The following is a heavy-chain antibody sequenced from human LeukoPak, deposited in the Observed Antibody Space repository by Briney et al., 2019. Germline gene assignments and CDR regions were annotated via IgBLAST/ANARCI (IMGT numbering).Heavy chain of an antibody. J-gene: IGHJ4*02. Sequence: SETLSLTCTVSGGSISSGGYYWSWIRQLPGKGLEWIGYIYYSGSTNYNPSLKSRVTISVDTSKNQFSLKLSSVTAADTAVYYCAREGYSRYFDYWGQGTLVTVSS. D-gene: IGHD6-13*01. CDR3: AREGYSRYFDY. V-gene: IGHV4-61*08. CDR1: GGSISSGGYY. CDR2: IYYSGST.